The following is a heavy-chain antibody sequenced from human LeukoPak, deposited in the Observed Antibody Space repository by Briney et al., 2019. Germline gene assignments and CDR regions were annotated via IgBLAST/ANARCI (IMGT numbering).Heavy chain of an antibody. D-gene: IGHD3-10*01. Sequence: PSETLSLTCTASGVSISSYYWSWLRQPPGKGLEWIGYIYYSGSTNYNPSLKSRVTISVDTSNNQFSLKLSTVTAADTAVYYCARVVDKWFGEFSYYFDYWGQGTLVTVSS. CDR1: GVSISSYY. V-gene: IGHV4-59*01. J-gene: IGHJ4*02. CDR3: ARVVDKWFGEFSYYFDY. CDR2: IYYSGST.